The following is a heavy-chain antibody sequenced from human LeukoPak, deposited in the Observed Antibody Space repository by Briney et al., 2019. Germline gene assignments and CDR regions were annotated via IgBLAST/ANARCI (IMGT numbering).Heavy chain of an antibody. D-gene: IGHD2-15*01. CDR1: GFTFSTYG. J-gene: IGHJ4*02. CDR3: AKTGGHCSGGGACYSNC. Sequence: GGSLRLSCAASGFTFSTYGMHWVRQAPGKGLEWVAVISYDGSNKYYADSVKGRFTISRDDSKNTLFLQMNSLRPEDTAIYYCAKTGGHCSGGGACYSNCWGQGTLVTVSS. V-gene: IGHV3-30*18. CDR2: ISYDGSNK.